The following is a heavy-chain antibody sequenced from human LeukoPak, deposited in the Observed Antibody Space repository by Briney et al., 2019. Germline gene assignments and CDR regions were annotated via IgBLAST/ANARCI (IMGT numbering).Heavy chain of an antibody. D-gene: IGHD5-18*01. CDR1: GGSISGATFY. J-gene: IGHJ4*02. CDR2: IYYSGNT. V-gene: IGHV4-39*01. Sequence: SETLSLTCSVSGGSISGATFYWGWIRQPPGMGLEWIGSIYYSGNTYFNPSLKSRLTISVDTSKNQFSLRLSSVTAADTAVYSCARHPERYSYFDYWGQGTLVTVSS. CDR3: ARHPERYSYFDY.